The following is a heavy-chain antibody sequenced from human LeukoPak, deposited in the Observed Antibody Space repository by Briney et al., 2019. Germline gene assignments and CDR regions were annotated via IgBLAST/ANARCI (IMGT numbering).Heavy chain of an antibody. Sequence: PSETLSLTCTVSGGSISSGGYYWSWIRQHPGEGLEWIGYIYYSGSTYYNPSLKSRVTISVDTSKNQFSLKLSSVTAADTAVYYCAREGRCSSTSCYTGGWFDPWGQGTLVTVSS. CDR1: GGSISSGGYY. J-gene: IGHJ5*02. D-gene: IGHD2-2*02. V-gene: IGHV4-31*03. CDR3: AREGRCSSTSCYTGGWFDP. CDR2: IYYSGST.